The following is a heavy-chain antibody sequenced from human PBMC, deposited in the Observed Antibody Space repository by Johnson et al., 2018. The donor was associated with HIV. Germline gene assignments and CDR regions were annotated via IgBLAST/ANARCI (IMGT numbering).Heavy chain of an antibody. CDR3: AKDIGGRGGDCDAFDI. Sequence: QVQLVESGGGLVQPGGSLRLSCAASGFTFSTYAMHWVRQAPGKGLEWVTVISYDGSNKYYADSVKGRFTISRDNSKNTLYLQMNSLRAEDTALYYCAKDIGGRGGDCDAFDIWGQGTMVTVSS. D-gene: IGHD2-21*02. V-gene: IGHV3-30*04. J-gene: IGHJ3*02. CDR1: GFTFSTYA. CDR2: ISYDGSNK.